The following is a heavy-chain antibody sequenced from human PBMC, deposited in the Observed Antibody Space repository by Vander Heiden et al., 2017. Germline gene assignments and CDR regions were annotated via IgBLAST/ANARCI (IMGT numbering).Heavy chain of an antibody. J-gene: IGHJ6*02. D-gene: IGHD4-17*01. CDR3: ARDRDYGDFPYYGMDV. CDR2: ISYDGSNK. V-gene: IGHV3-30-3*01. Sequence: VRQAPGKGLEWVAVISYDGSNKYYADSVKGRFTIPRDNSKNTLYLQMNSLRAEDTAVYYCARDRDYGDFPYYGMDVWGQGTTVTVSS.